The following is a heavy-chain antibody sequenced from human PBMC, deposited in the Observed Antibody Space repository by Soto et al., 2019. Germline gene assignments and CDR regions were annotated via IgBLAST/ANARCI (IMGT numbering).Heavy chain of an antibody. V-gene: IGHV4-59*01. CDR1: GGSINSYY. Sequence: SETLSLTCTVSGGSINSYYWSWIRQPPGKGLEWIGYIYYSGSTNYNPSLKSRVTISVDTSKNQFSLKLSSVTAADTAVYYCARSYYDSSGYPEYYFDYWGQGTLVTVS. CDR3: ARSYYDSSGYPEYYFDY. CDR2: IYYSGST. J-gene: IGHJ4*02. D-gene: IGHD3-22*01.